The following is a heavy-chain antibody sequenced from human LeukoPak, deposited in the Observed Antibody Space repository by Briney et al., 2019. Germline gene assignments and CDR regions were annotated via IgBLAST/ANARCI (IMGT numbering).Heavy chain of an antibody. J-gene: IGHJ3*01. CDR3: ARGPH. V-gene: IGHV4-39*07. Sequence: PSATLSLTCTVSGVSISSDGYFWDWIRQPPGKGLEWIGTISYSGNTYYNPSLKSRVTVSVDTSKNHFSLKLSSVTAADTAVYYCARGPHWGQGTMVTVSS. CDR1: GVSISSDGYF. CDR2: ISYSGNT.